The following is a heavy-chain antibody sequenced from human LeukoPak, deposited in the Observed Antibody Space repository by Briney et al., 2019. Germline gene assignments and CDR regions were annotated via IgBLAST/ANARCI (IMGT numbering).Heavy chain of an antibody. CDR1: GFTIDDYA. CDR3: AKGFDSVVVVPAAP. D-gene: IGHD2-2*01. Sequence: GGSLRLSCAASGFTIDDYAMHWVRQAPGKGLEWVSGISWNSGSIGYADSVKGRFTISRDNAKNSLYLQMNSLRAEDTALYYCAKGFDSVVVVPAAPWGQGTLVTVSS. V-gene: IGHV3-9*01. J-gene: IGHJ5*02. CDR2: ISWNSGSI.